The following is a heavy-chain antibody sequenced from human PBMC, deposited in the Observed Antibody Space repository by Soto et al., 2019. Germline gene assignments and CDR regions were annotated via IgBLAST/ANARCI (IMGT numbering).Heavy chain of an antibody. V-gene: IGHV3-33*01. J-gene: IGHJ4*02. D-gene: IGHD1-1*01. Sequence: QVQLVESGGGVVQPGRSLRLSCAASGFMLSNHGMHWVRQAPGKGLEWVAVIWSDGNNKYYADSAKGRFTISRDNSKNTVYLQMDSLRAEDTAVYYCVRGDNWNDEASDYWGQGTLVTVSS. CDR3: VRGDNWNDEASDY. CDR1: GFMLSNHG. CDR2: IWSDGNNK.